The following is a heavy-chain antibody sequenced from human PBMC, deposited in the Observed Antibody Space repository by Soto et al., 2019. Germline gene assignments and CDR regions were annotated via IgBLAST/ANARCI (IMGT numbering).Heavy chain of an antibody. V-gene: IGHV3-53*01. D-gene: IGHD3-16*01. J-gene: IGHJ6*02. Sequence: GGSLRLSCAASGFTVSSNYMSWVRQAPGKGLEWVSVIYSGGSTYYADSVKGRFTISRDNSKNTLYLQMNSLRAEDTAVYYCARERGTQQAGRTYYYGMDVWGQGTTVTVSS. CDR3: ARERGTQQAGRTYYYGMDV. CDR1: GFTVSSNY. CDR2: IYSGGST.